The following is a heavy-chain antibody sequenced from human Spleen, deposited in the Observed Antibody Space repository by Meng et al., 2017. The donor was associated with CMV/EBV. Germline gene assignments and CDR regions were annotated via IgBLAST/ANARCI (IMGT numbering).Heavy chain of an antibody. D-gene: IGHD3-3*01. CDR3: ARNDFWSGYYPPGFDP. Sequence: SETLSLTCTVSGGSISSSSYYWGWIRQPPGKGLEWIGSIYYSGSTYYNPSLKSRVTISVDTSKNQFSLKLSSVTAADMAVYYCARNDFWSGYYPPGFDPWGQGTLVTVSS. CDR1: GGSISSSSYY. V-gene: IGHV4-39*07. J-gene: IGHJ5*02. CDR2: IYYSGST.